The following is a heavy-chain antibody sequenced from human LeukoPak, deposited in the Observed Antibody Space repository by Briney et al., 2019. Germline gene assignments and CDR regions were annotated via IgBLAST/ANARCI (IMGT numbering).Heavy chain of an antibody. CDR2: IYHSGST. CDR1: GGSISSGGYS. V-gene: IGHV4-30-2*01. Sequence: TSETLSLTCAVSGGSISSGGYSWSWIRQPPGKGLEWIGYIYHSGSTYYNPSLKSRVTISVDRSKNQFSLKLSSVTAADTAVYYCASMVRGVRHLDYWGQGTLVTVSS. CDR3: ASMVRGVRHLDY. J-gene: IGHJ4*02. D-gene: IGHD3-10*01.